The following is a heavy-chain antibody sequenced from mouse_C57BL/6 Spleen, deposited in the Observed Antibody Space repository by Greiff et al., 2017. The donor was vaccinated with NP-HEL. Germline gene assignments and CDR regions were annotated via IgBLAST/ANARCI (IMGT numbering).Heavy chain of an antibody. Sequence: QVQLQQSGPGLVQPSQSLSITCTVSGFSLTSYGVHWVRQSPGKGLEWLGVLWSGGSTDYNAAFISRLSISKDNSKSQVFFKMNSLQADDTAIYYCARNPPIYYYGSSPYYYAMDYWGQGTSVTVSS. D-gene: IGHD1-1*01. J-gene: IGHJ4*01. CDR2: LWSGGST. V-gene: IGHV2-2*01. CDR3: ARNPPIYYYGSSPYYYAMDY. CDR1: GFSLTSYG.